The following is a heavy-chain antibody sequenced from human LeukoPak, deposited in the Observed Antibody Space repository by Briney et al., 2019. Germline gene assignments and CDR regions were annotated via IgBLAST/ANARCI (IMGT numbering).Heavy chain of an antibody. CDR3: AKPRDSYGPLTDY. Sequence: PGGSLRLSCAASGFTFSSYAMSWVRQAPGKGLEWVSAISGSGGSTYYAASVNGRFTISRDNSKNTLYLQMNSLRAEDTAVYYCAKPRDSYGPLTDYWGQGTLVTVSS. CDR1: GFTFSSYA. D-gene: IGHD5-18*01. CDR2: ISGSGGST. J-gene: IGHJ4*02. V-gene: IGHV3-23*01.